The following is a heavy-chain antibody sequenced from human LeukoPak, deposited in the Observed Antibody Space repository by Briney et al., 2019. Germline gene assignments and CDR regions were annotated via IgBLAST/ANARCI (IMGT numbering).Heavy chain of an antibody. CDR2: ISSSSSYI. D-gene: IGHD2-2*01. V-gene: IGHV3-21*01. CDR3: ARALVVVPAAMLYYYYGMDV. Sequence: GGSLRLSCAASGFTFSSYSMNRVRQAPGKGLEWVSSISSSSSYIYYADSVKGRFTISRDNAKNSLYLQMNSLRAEDTTVYYCARALVVVPAAMLYYYYGMDVWGQGTTVTVSS. J-gene: IGHJ6*02. CDR1: GFTFSSYS.